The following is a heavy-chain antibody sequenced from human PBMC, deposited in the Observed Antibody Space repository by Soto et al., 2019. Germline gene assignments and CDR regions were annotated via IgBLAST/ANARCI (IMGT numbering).Heavy chain of an antibody. D-gene: IGHD3-22*01. CDR2: IYYSGST. V-gene: IGHV4-59*01. CDR1: GGSISNYY. CDR3: ARGRGSGSNWYFDL. J-gene: IGHJ2*01. Sequence: QVQLQESGPGLVKPSETLSLTCNVSGGSISNYYWSWIRQPPGKGLEWIGYIYYSGSTNYNPSLKSRVTISVDTSKSQFSLKLTSVTAADTAVYYCARGRGSGSNWYFDLWGRGTLVTVSS.